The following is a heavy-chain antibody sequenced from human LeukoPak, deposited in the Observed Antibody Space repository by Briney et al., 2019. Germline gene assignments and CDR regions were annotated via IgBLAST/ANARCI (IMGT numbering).Heavy chain of an antibody. D-gene: IGHD2-2*01. CDR1: GSIFYNYA. Sequence: GGSRRLSCTGSIFYNYAVNWVRQAPGKGLEWVSAVSGDGVRTFYADSVKGRFTISRDNSMNTVSLQMNSLRAGDMAVYYCAKEQDNRLLLSHFDYWGQGILVTVSS. CDR2: VSGDGVRT. J-gene: IGHJ4*02. CDR3: AKEQDNRLLLSHFDY. V-gene: IGHV3-23*01.